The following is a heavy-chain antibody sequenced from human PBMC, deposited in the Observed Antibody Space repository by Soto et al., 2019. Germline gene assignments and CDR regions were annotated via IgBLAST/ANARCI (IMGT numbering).Heavy chain of an antibody. V-gene: IGHV3-74*01. CDR3: ARDIVGPTRGADY. Sequence: GSLRLSCAASGFTFSDYWMHWVRQVPGKGLVWLSRINSAGGATAYADSVKGRFSISRDNAKNTLYLQMNSLRADDTAVYYCARDIVGPTRGADYWGQGTLVTVSS. D-gene: IGHD1-26*01. J-gene: IGHJ4*02. CDR1: GFTFSDYW. CDR2: INSAGGAT.